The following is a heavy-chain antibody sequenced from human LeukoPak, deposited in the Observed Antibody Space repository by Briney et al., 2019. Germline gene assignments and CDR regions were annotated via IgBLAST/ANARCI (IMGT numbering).Heavy chain of an antibody. V-gene: IGHV4-38-2*01. CDR3: ARDSYCGGDCAARAVDY. D-gene: IGHD2-21*02. CDR2: FYHSGST. CDR1: GYSISSGYY. J-gene: IGHJ4*02. Sequence: SETLSLTCAVSGYSISSGYYWGWIRQPPGKGREWIGSFYHSGSTYYNPSLKSRVTISVDTSKNQFSLKLSSVTAADTAVYYCARDSYCGGDCAARAVDYWGQGTLVTVSS.